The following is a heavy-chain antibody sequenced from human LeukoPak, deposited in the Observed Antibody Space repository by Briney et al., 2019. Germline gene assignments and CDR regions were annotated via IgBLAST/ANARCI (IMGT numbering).Heavy chain of an antibody. CDR3: ARLRLSGGSFSVGWFDP. D-gene: IGHD1-26*01. CDR1: GGSIRSDGSS. Sequence: PSETLSLTCAVSGGSIRSDGSSWSWIRQSPGKGLEWIGEIFHSGTTRYKASLESRVTMLLDKSKNQFSLRLNSVTAADTAVYFCARLRLSGGSFSVGWFDPWGQGIQVTVSS. V-gene: IGHV4-30-2*06. CDR2: IFHSGTT. J-gene: IGHJ5*02.